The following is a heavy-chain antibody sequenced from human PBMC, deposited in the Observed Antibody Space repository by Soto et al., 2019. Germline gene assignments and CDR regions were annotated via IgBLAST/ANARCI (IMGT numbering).Heavy chain of an antibody. J-gene: IGHJ3*02. CDR2: INPNSGGT. CDR1: GYTFTGYH. CDR3: ARGVGLWFGELPNDAFDI. V-gene: IGHV1-2*04. Sequence: GASVKVSCMASGYTFTGYHMHWVRQAPGQGLEWMGWINPNSGGTNYAQKFQGWVTMTRDTSISTAYMELSRLRSDDTAVYYCARGVGLWFGELPNDAFDIWGQGTMVTVSS. D-gene: IGHD3-10*01.